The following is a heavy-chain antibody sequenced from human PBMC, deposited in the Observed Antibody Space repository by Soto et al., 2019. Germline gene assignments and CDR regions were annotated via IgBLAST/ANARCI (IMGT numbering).Heavy chain of an antibody. J-gene: IGHJ6*03. V-gene: IGHV3-11*01. D-gene: IGHD2-2*01. CDR1: GFTFSDYY. CDR2: ISSSGSTI. Sequence: QVQLVESGGGLVKPGGSLRLSCAASGFTFSDYYMSWIRQAPGKGLEWVSYISSSGSTIYYADSVKGRFTISRDNAKNSLFQQKNSMRAEATAVYYCTRDYGGCSSSSCSRWRYYYYYMDVWGKGTTVTVSS. CDR3: TRDYGGCSSSSCSRWRYYYYYMDV.